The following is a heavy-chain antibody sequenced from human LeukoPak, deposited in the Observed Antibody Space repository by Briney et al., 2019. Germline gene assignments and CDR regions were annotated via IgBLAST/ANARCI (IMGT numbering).Heavy chain of an antibody. CDR3: ARSGRGVDSFYFYMDV. V-gene: IGHV3-23*01. CDR2: LSDNGGSP. Sequence: PGGSLRLSCAASGFTFSNYAMSWVRQAPGKGLEWVSSLSDNGGSPYYADSVKGRFTISRDNAKNSLYLQMNSLRAEDTAVYYCARSGRGVDSFYFYMDVWGKGTTVTVSS. J-gene: IGHJ6*03. D-gene: IGHD3-10*01. CDR1: GFTFSNYA.